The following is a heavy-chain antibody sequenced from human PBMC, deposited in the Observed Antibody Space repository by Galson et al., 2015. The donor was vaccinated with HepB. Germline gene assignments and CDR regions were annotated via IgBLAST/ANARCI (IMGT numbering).Heavy chain of an antibody. CDR3: ARESLSWIQLWDFDY. CDR1: GYTFTGYY. D-gene: IGHD5-18*01. V-gene: IGHV1-2*02. J-gene: IGHJ4*02. Sequence: SVKVSCKASGYTFTGYYMHWVRQAPGQGLEWMGWINPNSGGTNYAQKFQGRVTMTRDTSISTAYMELSRLRSDDTAVYYCARESLSWIQLWDFDYWGQGTLVTVSS. CDR2: INPNSGGT.